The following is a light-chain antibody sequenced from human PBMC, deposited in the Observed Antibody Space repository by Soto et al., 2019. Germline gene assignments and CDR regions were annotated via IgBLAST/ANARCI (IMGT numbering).Light chain of an antibody. CDR3: LQQNSYPRT. CDR2: AAS. CDR1: QNIASY. Sequence: DIQLTQSPSSLSASVGDRVTITCRASQNIASYFNWFQQKSGKAPKLLIYAASSLQSGVPSRFSGSGSGTEFTLTISSLQPEDFATYYCLQQNSYPRTFGQGTKVEIK. J-gene: IGKJ1*01. V-gene: IGKV1-17*01.